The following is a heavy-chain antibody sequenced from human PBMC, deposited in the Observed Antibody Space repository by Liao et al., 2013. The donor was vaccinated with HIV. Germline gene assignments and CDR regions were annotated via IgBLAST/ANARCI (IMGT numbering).Heavy chain of an antibody. CDR2: INHHGTT. CDR3: ARGLWGNDFWSGYLFDK. J-gene: IGHJ4*01. CDR1: GGSISSSSYY. Sequence: QLQLQESGPGLVKPSETLSLTCTVSGGSISSSSYYWGWIRQPPGKGLEWIGQINHHGTTNYHPSLRSRVTISIDRSRNQFSLNLRSVTAADTAVYYCARGLWGNDFWSGYLFDKWGQEPRSSSPQ. D-gene: IGHD3-3*01. V-gene: IGHV4-39*07.